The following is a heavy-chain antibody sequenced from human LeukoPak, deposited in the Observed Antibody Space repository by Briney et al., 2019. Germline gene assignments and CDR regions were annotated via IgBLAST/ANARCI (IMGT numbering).Heavy chain of an antibody. V-gene: IGHV1-46*01. Sequence: RASVKVSCKASGYTFTSYYMHWVRQAPGQGLEWMGIINPSGGSTSYAQKFQGRVTMTRDTSTSTVYMELSSLRSEDTAVYYCARDGEADDYVWGSYAAGSYWGQGTLVTVSS. CDR1: GYTFTSYY. CDR3: ARDGEADDYVWGSYAAGSY. D-gene: IGHD3-16*01. J-gene: IGHJ4*02. CDR2: INPSGGST.